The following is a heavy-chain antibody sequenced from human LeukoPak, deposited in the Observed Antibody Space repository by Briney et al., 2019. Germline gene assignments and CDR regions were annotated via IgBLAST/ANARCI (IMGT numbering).Heavy chain of an antibody. V-gene: IGHV4-34*01. CDR1: GGSFSGYY. J-gene: IGHJ4*02. CDR2: INHSGST. CDR3: ARAARGFRTDC. Sequence: SETLSLTCAVYGGSFSGYYWSWIRKPPGKGLEWIGEINHSGSTNYNPSLKSRVTISVDTSKNQFSLKLSSVTAADTAVYYCARAARGFRTDCWGQGTLVTVSS. D-gene: IGHD5-18*01.